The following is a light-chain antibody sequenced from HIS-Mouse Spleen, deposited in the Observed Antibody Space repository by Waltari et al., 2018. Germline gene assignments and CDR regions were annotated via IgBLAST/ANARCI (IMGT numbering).Light chain of an antibody. CDR2: EDS. CDR3: YSTDSSGNHRV. J-gene: IGLJ2*01. V-gene: IGLV3-10*01. CDR1: ALPKKY. Sequence: SYELTQPPSVSVSPGQTARITCSGDALPKKYAYWYQQKSGQAPVLVMYEDSKRPSGIPERLSGFRSGTMATLTISGAQVEDEADYYCYSTDSSGNHRVFGGGTKLTVL.